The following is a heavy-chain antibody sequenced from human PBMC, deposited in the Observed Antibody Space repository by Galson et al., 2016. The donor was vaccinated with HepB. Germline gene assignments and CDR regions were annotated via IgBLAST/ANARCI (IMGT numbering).Heavy chain of an antibody. CDR1: GFTFSSYS. J-gene: IGHJ4*02. D-gene: IGHD5-24*01. V-gene: IGHV3-23*01. CDR3: GGYNDYKAYDY. Sequence: LRLSCAASGFTFSSYSMAWVRQAPGKGLEWVSSLTSSGGSTHYTDSVKGRFTISRDNSKNSLYLQMNSLRDEDTAVYYCGGYNDYKAYDYWGQGTLVTVSS. CDR2: LTSSGGST.